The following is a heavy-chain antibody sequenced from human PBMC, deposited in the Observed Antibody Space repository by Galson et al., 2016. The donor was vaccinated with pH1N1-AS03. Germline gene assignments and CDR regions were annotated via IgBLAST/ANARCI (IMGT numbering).Heavy chain of an antibody. CDR3: ARDQDGFDSAIFDS. CDR2: IKQDGSGR. D-gene: IGHD5-12*01. V-gene: IGHV3-7*01. Sequence: SLRLSCAASGFSFRDYWMSWVRQAPGKGLEWVANIKQDGSGRYYVDSARGRFTISRDNAKNSVYLQMNSLRAEDTAVYYCARDQDGFDSAIFDSWGQGTLVTVSS. J-gene: IGHJ4*02. CDR1: GFSFRDYW.